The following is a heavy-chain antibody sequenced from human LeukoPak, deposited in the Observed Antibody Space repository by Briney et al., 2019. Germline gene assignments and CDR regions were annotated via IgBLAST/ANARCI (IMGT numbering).Heavy chain of an antibody. CDR2: TSYDGDTK. CDR3: ARGSYYYDSEGLLDY. D-gene: IGHD3-22*01. J-gene: IGHJ4*02. V-gene: IGHV3-30-3*01. Sequence: PGGSLRLSCAASGFTFSHHVMHWIRQAPGKGLEWVALTSYDGDTKEYADSVKGRFTISRDNSKNTVYLQMNSLRAEDTAVYFCARGSYYYDSEGLLDYWGEGALVSVSS. CDR1: GFTFSHHV.